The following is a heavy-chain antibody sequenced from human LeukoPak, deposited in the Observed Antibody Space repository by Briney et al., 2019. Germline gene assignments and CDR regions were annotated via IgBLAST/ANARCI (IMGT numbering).Heavy chain of an antibody. J-gene: IGHJ5*02. CDR2: ISYDGSNK. CDR1: GFTFSSYG. V-gene: IGHV3-30*03. D-gene: IGHD6-6*01. Sequence: GGSLRLSCAASGFTFSSYGMHWVRQAPGKGLEWVAVISYDGSNKYYADSVKGRFTISRDNSKNTLYLQMNSLRAEDTAVYYCASNPRRAYWFDPWGQGTLVTVSS. CDR3: ASNPRRAYWFDP.